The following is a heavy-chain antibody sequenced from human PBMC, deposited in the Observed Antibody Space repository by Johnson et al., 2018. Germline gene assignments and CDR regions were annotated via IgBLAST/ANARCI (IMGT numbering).Heavy chain of an antibody. CDR2: ISSSSSYI. Sequence: VQLVQSGGGLVKPGGSLRLSCAASGFTFSSYSMNWVRQAPGKGLEWVSSISSSSSYIYYADSVKGRCTLSRDNAKNSLYLQMNSLRAEETAVDYCARDGPECRQQLVPSLRYYYGMDVWGQGTTVTVSS. CDR3: ARDGPECRQQLVPSLRYYYGMDV. CDR1: GFTFSSYS. J-gene: IGHJ6*02. V-gene: IGHV3-21*01. D-gene: IGHD6-13*01.